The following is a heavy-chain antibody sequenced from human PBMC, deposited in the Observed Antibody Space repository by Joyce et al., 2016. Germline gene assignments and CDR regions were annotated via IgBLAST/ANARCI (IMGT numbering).Heavy chain of an antibody. D-gene: IGHD3-16*01. J-gene: IGHJ6*02. CDR3: ARGGISYYYAMDV. CDR1: GSTFSSSS. CDR2: ISGTSYYI. V-gene: IGHV3-21*01. Sequence: QLVESGGGVVKPGGSLRLSCEASGSTFSSSSRSWFRQAPGKGLEWVAAISGTSYYIFHADTVRGRFTVSRDNAKKTLYLQMNSLRAEDSAVFYCARGGISYYYAMDVWGQGTTVTVSS.